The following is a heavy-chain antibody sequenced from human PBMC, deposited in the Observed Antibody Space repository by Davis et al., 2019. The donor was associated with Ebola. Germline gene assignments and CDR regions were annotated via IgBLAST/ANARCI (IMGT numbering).Heavy chain of an antibody. CDR3: ARGKPAALPY. Sequence: AASVKVSCKASGYTFTGYYMHWVRQAPGQGLEWMGWISAYNGNTNYAQKLQGRVTMTTDTSTSTAYMELRSLRSDDTAVYYCARGKPAALPYWGQGTLVTVSS. D-gene: IGHD2-2*01. J-gene: IGHJ4*02. V-gene: IGHV1-18*04. CDR1: GYTFTGYY. CDR2: ISAYNGNT.